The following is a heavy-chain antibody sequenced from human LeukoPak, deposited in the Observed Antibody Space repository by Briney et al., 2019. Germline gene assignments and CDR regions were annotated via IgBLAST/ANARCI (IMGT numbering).Heavy chain of an antibody. D-gene: IGHD6-19*01. V-gene: IGHV4-34*01. J-gene: IGHJ4*02. CDR3: AREPYSSGPIDY. CDR2: INHSGST. CDR1: GGSFNGYY. Sequence: SETLSLTCAVYGGSFNGYYWSWIRQPPGKGLEWIGEINHSGSTNYNPSLKSRVTISVDTSKNQFSLKLSSVTAADTAVYYCAREPYSSGPIDYWGQGTLVTVSS.